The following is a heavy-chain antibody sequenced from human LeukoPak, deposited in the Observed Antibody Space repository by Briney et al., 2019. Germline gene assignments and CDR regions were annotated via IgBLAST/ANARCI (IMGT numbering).Heavy chain of an antibody. V-gene: IGHV3-23*01. CDR3: AKDIPYSSGWYQYYYYMDV. D-gene: IGHD6-19*01. CDR1: GFTFSSYA. Sequence: GGSLRLSCAASGFTFSSYAMSWVRQAPGKGLEWVSAISGSGGSTYYADSVKGRFTISRDNAKNSLYLQMNSLRAEDTALYYCAKDIPYSSGWYQYYYYMDVWGKGTTVTVSS. CDR2: ISGSGGST. J-gene: IGHJ6*03.